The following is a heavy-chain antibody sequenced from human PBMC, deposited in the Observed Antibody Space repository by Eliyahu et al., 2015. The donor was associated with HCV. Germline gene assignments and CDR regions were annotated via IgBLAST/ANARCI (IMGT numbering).Heavy chain of an antibody. V-gene: IGHV1-46*01. CDR1: GYTFTSYY. J-gene: IGHJ4*02. CDR2: INPSGGST. D-gene: IGHD2-2*01. CDR3: ARLFYCSSTSCYSGDY. Sequence: QVQLVQSGAEVXKPGASVKVSCKASGYTFTSYYMHWVRQAPGQGLEWMGIINPSGGSTSYXQKFQGRVTMTRDTSTSTVYMELSSLRSEDTAVYYCARLFYCSSTSCYSGDYWGQGTLVTVSS.